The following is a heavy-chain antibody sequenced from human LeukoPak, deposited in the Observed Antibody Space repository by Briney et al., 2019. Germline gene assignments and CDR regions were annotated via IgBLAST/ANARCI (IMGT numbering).Heavy chain of an antibody. J-gene: IGHJ4*02. V-gene: IGHV4-61*01. Sequence: SETLSLTCTVSGFSVSSGSYYWRWIRQPPGKGLEWIGYIYYSGSTNYNPSLKSRVTISVDTSKNQFSLKLSSVTAADTAVYYCARDIREEVGLGYFDYWGQGTLVTVSS. CDR2: IYYSGST. D-gene: IGHD3-3*02. CDR3: ARDIREEVGLGYFDY. CDR1: GFSVSSGSYY.